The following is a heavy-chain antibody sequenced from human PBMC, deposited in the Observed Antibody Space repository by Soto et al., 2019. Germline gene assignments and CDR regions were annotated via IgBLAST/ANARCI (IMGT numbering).Heavy chain of an antibody. D-gene: IGHD3-3*01. V-gene: IGHV3-64D*08. Sequence: GGSLRLSCSASGFTFSSYAMHWVRQAPGKGLEYVSAISSNGGSTYYADSVKGRFTISRDNSKNTLYLQMSSLRAEDTAVYYCVKDTSYDFWSGYYNYYYGMDVWGQGTTVTVSS. CDR2: ISSNGGST. J-gene: IGHJ6*02. CDR3: VKDTSYDFWSGYYNYYYGMDV. CDR1: GFTFSSYA.